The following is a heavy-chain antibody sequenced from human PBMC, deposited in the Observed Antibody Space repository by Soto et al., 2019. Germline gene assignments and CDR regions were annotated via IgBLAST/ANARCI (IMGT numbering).Heavy chain of an antibody. CDR2: VSGSGGFT. D-gene: IGHD3-22*01. J-gene: IGHJ4*02. CDR3: AKVGEEDYYDSSGYFDY. CDR1: GFTFSNQA. Sequence: LRLSCAASGFTFSNQAMNWVRQAPGKGLEWVSSVSGSGGFTYYADSVKGRFTISRDNSKNTLYLQMNSLRAEDTAIYYCAKVGEEDYYDSSGYFDYWGQGTLVTVSS. V-gene: IGHV3-23*01.